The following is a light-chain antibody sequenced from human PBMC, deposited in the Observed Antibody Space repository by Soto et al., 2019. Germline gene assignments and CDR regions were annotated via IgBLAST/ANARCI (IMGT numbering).Light chain of an antibody. CDR2: WAS. CDR1: QSVLYSSNNKNY. CDR3: QHYYSTPPT. Sequence: DIVMTQSPDSLAVSLGERATINCKSSQSVLYSSNNKNYLAWYQQKPGQPPKLLIYWASTRESGVPDRFSGSGSGTDFTLTISSRQAEDVAVYYCQHYYSTPPTFGQGTKLEIK. V-gene: IGKV4-1*01. J-gene: IGKJ2*01.